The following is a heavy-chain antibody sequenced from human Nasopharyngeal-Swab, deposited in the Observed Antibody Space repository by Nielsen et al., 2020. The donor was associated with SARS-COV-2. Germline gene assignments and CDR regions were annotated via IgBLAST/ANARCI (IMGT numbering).Heavy chain of an antibody. V-gene: IGHV3-21*01. CDR1: GFTFSSYS. CDR2: ISSSSSYI. J-gene: IGHJ4*02. CDR3: ATHRSIVGATFDY. Sequence: GESLKISCAASGFTFSSYSMNWVRQAPGKGLEWVSSISSSSSYIYYADSVKGRFTISRDNAKNSLYLQMNSLRAEDTAVYYCATHRSIVGATFDYWGQGTLVTVSS. D-gene: IGHD1-26*01.